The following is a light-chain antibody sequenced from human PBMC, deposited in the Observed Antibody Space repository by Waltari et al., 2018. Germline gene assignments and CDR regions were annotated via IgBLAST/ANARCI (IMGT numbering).Light chain of an antibody. J-gene: IGKJ3*01. Sequence: DIQMTQSPSSLSASVGDRVTITCRASQSISSYLNWYQQKPGKAPKLLIYAASSLQSGVPSRFSGSGSGTDFTLTISCLQSEDFATFYCQQYYGYPLTFGPGTKVDVK. CDR2: AAS. V-gene: IGKV1-39*01. CDR1: QSISSY. CDR3: QQYYGYPLT.